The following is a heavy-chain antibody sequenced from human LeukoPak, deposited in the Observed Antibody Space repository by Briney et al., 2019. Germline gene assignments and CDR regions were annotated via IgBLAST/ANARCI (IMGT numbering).Heavy chain of an antibody. D-gene: IGHD7-27*01. CDR1: GDNVSSNSAA. CDR2: TYYRSKWCH. V-gene: IGHV6-1*01. CDR3: ARNWASFYYYYMDV. J-gene: IGHJ6*03. Sequence: SQTLSLTCAISGDNVSSNSAAWNWIRQSPSRGLEWLGRTYYRSKWCHDYAVSVKSRITINPDTSKNQFSLQLNSVTPEDTAVYFCARNWASFYYYYMDVWGKGTTVTVSS.